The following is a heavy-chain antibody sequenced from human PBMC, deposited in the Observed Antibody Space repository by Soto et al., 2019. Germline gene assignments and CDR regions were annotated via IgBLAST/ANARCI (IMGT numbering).Heavy chain of an antibody. J-gene: IGHJ4*02. CDR2: MDYTGTT. CDR3: ATSYGNAWYTY. V-gene: IGHV4-39*06. CDR1: GGSISSTSYA. Sequence: SETLSLTCNASGGSISSTSYAWGWIRQSPGKGLEWIGSMDYTGTTHYNPSLRSRITISGDTSKNQFTLQLTSVTVADTAVYYCATSYGNAWYTYWGQGTQVTVSS. D-gene: IGHD6-13*01.